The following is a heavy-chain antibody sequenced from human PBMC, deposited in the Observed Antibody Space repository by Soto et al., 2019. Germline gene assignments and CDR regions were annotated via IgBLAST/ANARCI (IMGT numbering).Heavy chain of an antibody. Sequence: GASVKVSCKASGFTFTSSAMQWVRQARGQRLEWIGWIVVGSGKSYYAQKFQERVTXTRDMSTSTAYMELSSLRSEDTAVYYCAAEVWFGEHDAFDIWGQGTMVTVSS. CDR3: AAEVWFGEHDAFDI. J-gene: IGHJ3*02. CDR1: GFTFTSSA. V-gene: IGHV1-58*02. D-gene: IGHD3-10*01. CDR2: IVVGSGKS.